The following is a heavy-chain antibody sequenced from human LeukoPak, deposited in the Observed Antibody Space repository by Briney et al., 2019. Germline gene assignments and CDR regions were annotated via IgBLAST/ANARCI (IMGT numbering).Heavy chain of an antibody. J-gene: IGHJ5*02. Sequence: ASVKVSCKVSGYTLTELSMHWVRQAPGKGLEWMGGFDPEDGETIYAQKFQGRVTMTEDTSTDTAYMELSSLRSEDTAVYYCATVLTGYSSSWYRFDPWGQGTPVTVSS. D-gene: IGHD6-13*01. CDR3: ATVLTGYSSSWYRFDP. V-gene: IGHV1-24*01. CDR1: GYTLTELS. CDR2: FDPEDGET.